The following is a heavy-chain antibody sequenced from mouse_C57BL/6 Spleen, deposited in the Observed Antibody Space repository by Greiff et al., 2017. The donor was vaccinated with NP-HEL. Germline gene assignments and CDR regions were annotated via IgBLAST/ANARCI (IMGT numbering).Heavy chain of an antibody. CDR1: GFSLTSYG. D-gene: IGHD2-4*01. CDR3: ARRGDYDAGFAY. Sequence: VKLVESGPGLVQPSQSLSITCTVSGFSLTSYGVHWVRQSPGKGLEWLGVIWSGGSTDYNAAFISRLSISKDNSKSQVFFKMNSLQADDTAIYYCARRGDYDAGFAYWGQGTLVTVSA. CDR2: IWSGGST. J-gene: IGHJ3*01. V-gene: IGHV2-2*01.